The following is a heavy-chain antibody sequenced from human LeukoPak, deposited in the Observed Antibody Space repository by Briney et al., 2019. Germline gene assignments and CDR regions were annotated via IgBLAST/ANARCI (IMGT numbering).Heavy chain of an antibody. D-gene: IGHD2-21*02. J-gene: IGHJ4*02. V-gene: IGHV1-69*13. CDR3: ARGVTLGYYFDY. Sequence: ASVTVSFTASGGTFSSYAISWVRQAPGQGLVWMGGIIPIFGTANYAQKFQGRVTITADESTSTAYMELSSLRSEDTAVYYCARGVTLGYYFDYWGQGTLVTVSS. CDR1: GGTFSSYA. CDR2: IIPIFGTA.